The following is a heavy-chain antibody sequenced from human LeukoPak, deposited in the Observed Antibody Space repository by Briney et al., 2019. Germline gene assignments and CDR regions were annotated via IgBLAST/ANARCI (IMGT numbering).Heavy chain of an antibody. D-gene: IGHD3-22*01. CDR2: ISAYNGNT. J-gene: IGHJ4*02. CDR3: ARTKYYDSTGHPTTD. V-gene: IGHV1-18*01. CDR1: GYTFTSYG. Sequence: ASVKVSCKASGYTFTSYGISWVRQAPGQGLEWMGWISAYNGNTNYAQKLQGRVTMTTDTSASTAYMELRSLRSDDTAVYHCARTKYYDSTGHPTTDWGQGTLVTVSS.